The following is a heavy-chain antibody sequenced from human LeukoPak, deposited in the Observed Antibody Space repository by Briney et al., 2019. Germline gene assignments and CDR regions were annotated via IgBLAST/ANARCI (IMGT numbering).Heavy chain of an antibody. V-gene: IGHV1-69*06. CDR3: AREAPQSNWRGDYFDY. CDR2: IIPIFGTA. J-gene: IGHJ4*02. CDR1: GGTFSSYA. D-gene: IGHD1-1*01. Sequence: GASVKVSCKASGGTFSSYAISWVRQAPGQGLEWMGGIIPIFGTANYAQKFQGRVTITADKSTSTAYMELSSLRSEDTAVYYCAREAPQSNWRGDYFDYWGQGTQVTVSS.